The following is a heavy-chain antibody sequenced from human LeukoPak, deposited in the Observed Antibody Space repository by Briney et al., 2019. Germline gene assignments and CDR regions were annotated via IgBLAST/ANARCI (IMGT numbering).Heavy chain of an antibody. V-gene: IGHV3-30*04. CDR2: ISYDGSNK. Sequence: PGGSLRLSCAASGFTFSSYAMHWVRQAPGKGLEWVAVISYDGSNKYYADSVKGRFTISRDNSKNTLYLQMNSLRAEDTAVYYCARHERRRGIAVAGLDYWGQGTLVTVSS. J-gene: IGHJ4*02. CDR1: GFTFSSYA. D-gene: IGHD6-19*01. CDR3: ARHERRRGIAVAGLDY.